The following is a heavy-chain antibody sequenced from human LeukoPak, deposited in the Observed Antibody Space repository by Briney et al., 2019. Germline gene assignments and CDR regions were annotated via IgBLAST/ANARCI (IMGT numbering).Heavy chain of an antibody. Sequence: PSETLSLTCTVSGGSISSYYWSWIRQPPGKGLEWIGYIYYSGSTNYNPSLKSRVTISVDTSKNQFSLKLSSVTAADTAVYYCARGPIAVAGPAFDIWGQGTMVTVSS. CDR1: GGSISSYY. D-gene: IGHD6-19*01. V-gene: IGHV4-59*01. CDR3: ARGPIAVAGPAFDI. CDR2: IYYSGST. J-gene: IGHJ3*02.